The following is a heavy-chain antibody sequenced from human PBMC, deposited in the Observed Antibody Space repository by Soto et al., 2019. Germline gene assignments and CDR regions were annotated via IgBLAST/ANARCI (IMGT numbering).Heavy chain of an antibody. V-gene: IGHV4-39*01. CDR1: GGSISSSSYY. J-gene: IGHJ6*02. Sequence: QLQLQESGPGLVKPSETLSLTCTVSGGSISSSSYYWGWIRQPPGKGLEWIGSIYYSGSTYYNPSLKSRVTISVDTSKNQFSLKLSSVTAADTAVYYCARVGRIAADPYYYYGMDVWGQGTTVTVSS. CDR3: ARVGRIAADPYYYYGMDV. D-gene: IGHD6-13*01. CDR2: IYYSGST.